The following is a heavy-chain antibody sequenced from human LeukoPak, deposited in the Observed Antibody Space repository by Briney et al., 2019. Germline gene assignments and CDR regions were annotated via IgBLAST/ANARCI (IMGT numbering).Heavy chain of an antibody. Sequence: SSETLSLTCTVSGDSLTSSSHYWGWIRQPPRKRLHWVASLHHTGRNYSNAALKSGVSISMDTAKSQFSLKVNSVTAADSGVYYCVAEMTASAAFDIWGQGTMVAVSS. CDR2: LHHTGRN. D-gene: IGHD2-21*02. CDR3: VAEMTASAAFDI. CDR1: GDSLTSSSHY. J-gene: IGHJ3*02. V-gene: IGHV4-39*01.